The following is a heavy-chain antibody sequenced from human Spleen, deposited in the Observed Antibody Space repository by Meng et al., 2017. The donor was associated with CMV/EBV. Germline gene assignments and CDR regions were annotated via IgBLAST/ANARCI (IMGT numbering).Heavy chain of an antibody. CDR2: IFYTGST. CDR3: AGELGGGLTARRVIDF. J-gene: IGHJ6*01. Sequence: SETLSLTCTVSGDSMTSGDYWSWIRLSPGKGLEWIGYIFYTGSTNYNPSLKSRVTISIDTSKSQFSLKLTSVTAADTAVYYCAGELGGGLTARRVIDFWGQGTTVTVSS. D-gene: IGHD6-6*01. V-gene: IGHV4-61*08. CDR1: GDSMTSGDY.